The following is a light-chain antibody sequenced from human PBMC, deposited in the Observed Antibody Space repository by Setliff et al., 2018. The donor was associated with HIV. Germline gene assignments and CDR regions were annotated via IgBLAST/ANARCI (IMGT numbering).Light chain of an antibody. CDR1: SSDVGAYNY. V-gene: IGLV2-14*01. J-gene: IGLJ1*01. Sequence: QSALTQPASVSGSPGQSITVSCTGTSSDVGAYNYVSWYQQHPGKAPKLMIYEVSNRPSGVSNRFSGSKSGNTASLTISGLQAEDEADYYCSSYTSNSTPVFGTGTKAPS. CDR2: EVS. CDR3: SSYTSNSTPV.